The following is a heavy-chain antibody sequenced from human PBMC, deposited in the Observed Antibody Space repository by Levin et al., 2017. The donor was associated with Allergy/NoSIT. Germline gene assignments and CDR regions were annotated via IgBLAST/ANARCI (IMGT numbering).Heavy chain of an antibody. Sequence: GGSLRLSCAASGFTFSSYGMHWVRQAPGKGLEWVAVIWYDGSNKYYADSVKGRFTISRDNSKNTLYLQMNSLRAEDTAVYYCARVWDCSGGSCYPDYWGQGTLVTVSS. V-gene: IGHV3-33*01. CDR2: IWYDGSNK. D-gene: IGHD2-15*01. CDR1: GFTFSSYG. J-gene: IGHJ4*02. CDR3: ARVWDCSGGSCYPDY.